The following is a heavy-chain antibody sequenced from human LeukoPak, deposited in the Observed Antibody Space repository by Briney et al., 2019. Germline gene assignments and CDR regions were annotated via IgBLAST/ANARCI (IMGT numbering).Heavy chain of an antibody. CDR2: ISGNGGGT. D-gene: IGHD6-13*01. J-gene: IGHJ4*02. CDR1: GFTFSSYA. CDR3: AKSFGYSRSWFDY. Sequence: GGSLRLSCAASGFTFSSYAMSWARQAPWKELEWVSGISGNGGGTYYADSVKGRFTISRDNSKNTLYLQMNSLRAEDTAVYYCAKSFGYSRSWFDYWGQGTLVTVSS. V-gene: IGHV3-23*01.